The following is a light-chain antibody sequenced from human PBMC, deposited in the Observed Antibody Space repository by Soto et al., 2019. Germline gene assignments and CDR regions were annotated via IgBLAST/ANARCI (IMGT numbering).Light chain of an antibody. CDR2: GDS. J-gene: IGLJ1*01. CDR1: SSDVGGYNQ. CDR3: ISSTTSNTRQRV. Sequence: QSVLTEPASVSEPPGQSVTISCTRTSSDVGGYNQATSYQRHPGKPPKLISYGDSNRPSGVSIRFAASKSDNTASLTISPLQPEHEADYHAISSTTSNTRQRVFATGTEVNVL. V-gene: IGLV2-14*01.